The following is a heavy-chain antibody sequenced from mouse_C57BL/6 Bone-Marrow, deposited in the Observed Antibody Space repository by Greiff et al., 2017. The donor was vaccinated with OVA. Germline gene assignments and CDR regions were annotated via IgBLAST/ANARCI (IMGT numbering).Heavy chain of an antibody. D-gene: IGHD5-1-1*01. Sequence: VKLMESGAELVRPGASVKLSCKASGYTFTDYYINWVKQRPGQGLEWIARLYPGSGNTYYNEKFKGKATLTAEKSSSTAYMQLSSLTSEDSAVYFCARIPRYWGQGTTLTVSS. V-gene: IGHV1-76*01. CDR3: ARIPRY. CDR2: LYPGSGNT. J-gene: IGHJ2*01. CDR1: GYTFTDYY.